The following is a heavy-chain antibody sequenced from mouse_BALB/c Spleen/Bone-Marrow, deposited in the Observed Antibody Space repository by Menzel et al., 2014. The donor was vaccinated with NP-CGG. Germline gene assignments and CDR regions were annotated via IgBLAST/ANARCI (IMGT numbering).Heavy chain of an antibody. CDR1: GFDFSRFW. Sequence: EVKLMESGGGLVQPGGSLKVSCAASGFDFSRFWMSWVRQAPGKGLEWIGEINPDSSTINYTPSLKDKFIISRDSAKNTLYLQMSKVRSEATALYYCARRYGSSYRYWYFDVWGAGTTVTVSS. CDR2: INPDSSTI. D-gene: IGHD1-1*01. V-gene: IGHV4-1*02. CDR3: ARRYGSSYRYWYFDV. J-gene: IGHJ1*01.